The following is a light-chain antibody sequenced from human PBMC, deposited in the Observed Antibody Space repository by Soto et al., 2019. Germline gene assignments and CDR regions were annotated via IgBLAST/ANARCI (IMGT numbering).Light chain of an antibody. CDR3: HQYRRSPPPWT. J-gene: IGKJ1*01. Sequence: ETVLTQSPGTLSSSPGERATLFCRASQRISNNFLAWYQQIPGQAPSLLIFGASSRSTGIPDRFSGSGSGTEFTLTIDRLRPEDFAVYYCHQYRRSPPPWTFGQGTKVEIK. V-gene: IGKV3-20*01. CDR1: QRISNNF. CDR2: GAS.